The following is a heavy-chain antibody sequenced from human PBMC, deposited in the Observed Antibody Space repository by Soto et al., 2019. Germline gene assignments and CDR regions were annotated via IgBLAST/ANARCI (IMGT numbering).Heavy chain of an antibody. V-gene: IGHV4-59*01. D-gene: IGHD1-20*01. CDR2: IYYSGST. J-gene: IGHJ5*02. CDR1: GGSISSYY. CDR3: ARAEWFRITGISNWFDP. Sequence: QVQLQESGPGLVKPSETLSLTCTVSGGSISSYYWSWIRQPPGKGLEWIGYIYYSGSTNYNPSRKSRVTISVDTSKNQFSLKLSSVTAADTAVYYCARAEWFRITGISNWFDPLGQGTLVTVSS.